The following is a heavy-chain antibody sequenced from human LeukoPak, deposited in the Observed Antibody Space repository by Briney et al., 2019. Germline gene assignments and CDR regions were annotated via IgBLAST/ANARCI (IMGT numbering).Heavy chain of an antibody. CDR2: INSDGSST. J-gene: IGHJ4*02. CDR3: ASRSQGVEN. D-gene: IGHD3-10*01. V-gene: IGHV3-74*01. CDR1: GFTFSNYW. Sequence: PGGSLRLSCAASGFTFSNYWMHWVRTAPAKGQMWVSRINSDGSSTNYADSVKGRFTISRDNAKNTLYLQMNSLRADDTAVYYCASRSQGVENWGQGTLVTVSS.